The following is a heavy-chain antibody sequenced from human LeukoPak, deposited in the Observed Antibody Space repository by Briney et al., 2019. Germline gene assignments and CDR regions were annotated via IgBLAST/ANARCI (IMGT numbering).Heavy chain of an antibody. CDR1: FSGYY. CDR2: INHSGST. Sequence: FSGYYWSWIRQPPGKGLEWIGEINHSGSTNYNPSLKSRVTISVDTSKNQFSLKLSSVTAADTAVYYCARNYAGMDVWGQGTTVTVSS. J-gene: IGHJ6*02. CDR3: ARNYAGMDV. V-gene: IGHV4-34*01.